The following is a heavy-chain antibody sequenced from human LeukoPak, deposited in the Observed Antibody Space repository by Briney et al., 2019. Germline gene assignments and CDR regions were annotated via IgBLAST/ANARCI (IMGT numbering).Heavy chain of an antibody. CDR3: ARDAYYGSGSYYNEIYYFDY. Sequence: GRSLRLSCAASGFTFTSYGMHWVRQAPGKGLEWVAVIWYDGIDTFYADSVKGRFTISRDNAKNSLYLQMNSLRAEDTAVYYCARDAYYGSGSYYNEIYYFDYWGQGTLVTVSS. D-gene: IGHD3-10*01. J-gene: IGHJ4*02. V-gene: IGHV3-33*01. CDR2: IWYDGIDT. CDR1: GFTFTSYG.